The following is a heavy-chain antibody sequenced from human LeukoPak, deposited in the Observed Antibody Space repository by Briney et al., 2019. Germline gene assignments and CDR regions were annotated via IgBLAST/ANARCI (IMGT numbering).Heavy chain of an antibody. CDR3: VRDLRESDF. V-gene: IGHV3-74*01. CDR1: GFTLSSYW. J-gene: IGHJ4*02. CDR2: INPDGSTT. Sequence: GGPLRFFGAASGFTLSSYWMTWVGQAPGKGLVWVSRINPDGSTTNYADSVQGRFTIFRDNAKNTLYLQMNSLRAEDTAVYYCVRDLRESDFWGQGTLVTVSS.